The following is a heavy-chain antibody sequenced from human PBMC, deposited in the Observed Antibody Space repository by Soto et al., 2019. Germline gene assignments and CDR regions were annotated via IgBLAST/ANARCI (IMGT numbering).Heavy chain of an antibody. D-gene: IGHD5-12*01. J-gene: IGHJ4*02. CDR3: ARGRRLRSRPHYFDY. Sequence: QVQLQQWGAGLLKPSETLSLTCAVYGGSFSGYYWSWIRQPPGKGLEWIGEINHSGSTNYNPSLKSRVTISVDTSKNQFSLKLSSVTAADTAVYYCARGRRLRSRPHYFDYWGQGTLVTVSS. CDR2: INHSGST. CDR1: GGSFSGYY. V-gene: IGHV4-34*01.